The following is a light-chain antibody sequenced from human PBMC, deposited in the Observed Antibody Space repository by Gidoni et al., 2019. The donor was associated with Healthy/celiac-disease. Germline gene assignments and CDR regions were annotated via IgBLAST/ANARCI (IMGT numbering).Light chain of an antibody. J-gene: IGKJ1*01. Sequence: DIQMTQSPSTLTASVGDRVTITCRASQSISSWLDWYQQKPGKAPKLLIYKASSLESGVTSRFSGSGSGTEFTLTISSLQPDDFATYYCQQYNSYPWTFGQGTKVEIK. CDR3: QQYNSYPWT. V-gene: IGKV1-5*03. CDR2: KAS. CDR1: QSISSW.